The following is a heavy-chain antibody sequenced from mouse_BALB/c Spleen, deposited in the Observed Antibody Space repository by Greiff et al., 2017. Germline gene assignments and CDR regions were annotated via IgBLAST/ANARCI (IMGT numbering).Heavy chain of an antibody. CDR2: INPYNDGT. CDR1: GYTFTSYV. V-gene: IGHV1-14*01. CDR3: AREGGYDAYYAMDY. Sequence: VHVKQSGPELVKPGASVKMSCKASGYTFTSYVMHWVKQKPGQGLEWIGYINPYNDGTKYNEKFKGKATLTADKSSSTAYMQLSSLTSEDSAVYFCAREGGYDAYYAMDYWGQGTSVTVSS. D-gene: IGHD2-2*01. J-gene: IGHJ4*01.